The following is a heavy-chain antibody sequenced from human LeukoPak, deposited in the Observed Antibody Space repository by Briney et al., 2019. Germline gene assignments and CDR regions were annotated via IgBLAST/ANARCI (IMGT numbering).Heavy chain of an antibody. CDR2: IYHSGST. Sequence: SETLPLTCTVSGGSITSHYWSWTRQPPGKGLEWIGYIYHSGSTNYNPSLKSRVTMSIDTSKNQFSMKLSSVTAADTAVYYCARHAAGTSGTACLGYWGQGTLVTVSS. D-gene: IGHD3-10*01. CDR3: ARHAAGTSGTACLGY. CDR1: GGSITSHY. J-gene: IGHJ4*02. V-gene: IGHV4-59*08.